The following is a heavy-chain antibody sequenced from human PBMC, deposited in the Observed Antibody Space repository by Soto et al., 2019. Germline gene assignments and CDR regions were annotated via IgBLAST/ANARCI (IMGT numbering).Heavy chain of an antibody. Sequence: GGSLRLSCAASGFTFSGSAMHWVRQASGKGLEWVGRIRSKANSYATAYAASVKGRFTISRDDSKNTAYLQMNSLKTEDTAVYYCTSPDIAVSDYWGQGTLVTVSS. CDR3: TSPDIAVSDY. CDR1: GFTFSGSA. V-gene: IGHV3-73*01. J-gene: IGHJ4*02. CDR2: IRSKANSYAT. D-gene: IGHD6-19*01.